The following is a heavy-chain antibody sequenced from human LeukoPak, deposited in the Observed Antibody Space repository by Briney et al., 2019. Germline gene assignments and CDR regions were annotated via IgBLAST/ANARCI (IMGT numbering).Heavy chain of an antibody. CDR1: GYTFTSYG. CDR2: ISAYNGNT. CDR3: ARDLFTYYDILTGYYRPDNWFDP. V-gene: IGHV1-18*01. Sequence: ASVKVSCKASGYTFTSYGISWVRQAPGQGLEWMGWISAYNGNTNYAQKLQGRVTMTTDTSTSTAYMELRSLRSDDTAVYYCARDLFTYYDILTGYYRPDNWFDPWGQGALVTVSS. J-gene: IGHJ5*02. D-gene: IGHD3-9*01.